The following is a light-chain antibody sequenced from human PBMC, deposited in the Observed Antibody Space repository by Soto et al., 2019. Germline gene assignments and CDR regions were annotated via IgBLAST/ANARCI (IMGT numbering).Light chain of an antibody. V-gene: IGKV3-11*01. CDR3: QQRSNWPPTWT. CDR1: QSVSSY. Sequence: EIVLTQSPGTLSLSPGERATLSCRASQSVSSYLAWYQQKPCQAPRLLIYDASNGATGIPARFSGSGSGTDFTLTISSLEPEDFAVYYCQQRSNWPPTWTFGQGTKVDIK. CDR2: DAS. J-gene: IGKJ1*01.